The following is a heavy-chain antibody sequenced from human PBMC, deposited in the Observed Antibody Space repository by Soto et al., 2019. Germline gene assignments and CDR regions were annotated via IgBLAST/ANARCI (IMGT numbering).Heavy chain of an antibody. V-gene: IGHV1-18*01. CDR3: VRVGGEAGNFDYFYY. Sequence: ASVKVSCKASGYTFTSYGISWVRQAPGQGLEWMGWISACNGNTNYAQKLQGRVTMTTDTSTSTAYMELRSLRSDDTAVYYCVRVGGEAGNFDYFYYWGQGTLVTVSS. CDR1: GYTFTSYG. CDR2: ISACNGNT. D-gene: IGHD6-19*01. J-gene: IGHJ4*02.